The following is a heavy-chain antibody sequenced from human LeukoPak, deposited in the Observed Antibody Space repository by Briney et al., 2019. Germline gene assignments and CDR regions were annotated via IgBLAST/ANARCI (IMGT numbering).Heavy chain of an antibody. CDR3: ARGGTTSVRDFDY. J-gene: IGHJ4*02. CDR1: GFTFSSYG. Sequence: GRSLRLSCAASGFTFSSYGMHWVRQAPGKGLEWVAVIWYDGSNKYYADSVKGRFTISRDNSKNTLYLQMSSLRAEDTAVYYCARGGTTSVRDFDYWGQGTLVTVSS. V-gene: IGHV3-33*01. CDR2: IWYDGSNK. D-gene: IGHD1-1*01.